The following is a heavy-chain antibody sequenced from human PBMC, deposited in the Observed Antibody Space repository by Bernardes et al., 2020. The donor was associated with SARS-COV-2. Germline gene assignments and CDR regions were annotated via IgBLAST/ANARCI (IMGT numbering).Heavy chain of an antibody. CDR2: IKQDGSEK. Sequence: GGSLRLSCAASGFSFSSYCMSWVRQAPGKGLEWVANIKQDGSEKYYVDSVKGRFTISRDNAKNSLYLQMNSLRAEDTAVYYCAREFGDWEDYFDYWGQGTLVTVSS. CDR1: GFSFSSYC. J-gene: IGHJ4*02. CDR3: AREFGDWEDYFDY. D-gene: IGHD3-10*01. V-gene: IGHV3-7*01.